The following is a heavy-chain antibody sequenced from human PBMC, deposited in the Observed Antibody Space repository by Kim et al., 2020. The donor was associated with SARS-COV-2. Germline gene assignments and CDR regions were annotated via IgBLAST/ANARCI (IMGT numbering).Heavy chain of an antibody. D-gene: IGHD3-22*01. CDR2: IYSGGSST. J-gene: IGHJ3*02. CDR1: GFTFSSYA. Sequence: GGSLRLSCAASGFTFSSYAMSWVRQAPGKGLEWVSVIYSGGSSTYYADSVKGRFTISRDNSKNTLYLQMNSLRAEDTAVYYCAKSMIVVVITENDAFDIWGQGTMVTVSS. CDR3: AKSMIVVVITENDAFDI. V-gene: IGHV3-23*03.